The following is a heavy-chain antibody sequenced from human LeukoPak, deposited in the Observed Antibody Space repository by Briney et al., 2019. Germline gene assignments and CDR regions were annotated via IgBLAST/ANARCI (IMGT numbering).Heavy chain of an antibody. V-gene: IGHV4-31*01. D-gene: IGHD4-17*01. J-gene: IGHJ5*02. Sequence: TLSLTCTVPVGSISIGSYYWSSIRQHPGECLEWIRYIYYSGSTYYNPSLNSPVTISVDTSNNQFSLKLSSVTAADTAVYYCARDLLNYGSFDPWGQGTLVTVSS. CDR2: IYYSGST. CDR1: VGSISIGSYY. CDR3: ARDLLNYGSFDP.